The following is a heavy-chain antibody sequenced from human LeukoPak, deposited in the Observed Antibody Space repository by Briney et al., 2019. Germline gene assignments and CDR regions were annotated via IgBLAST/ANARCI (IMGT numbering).Heavy chain of an antibody. V-gene: IGHV4-59*01. D-gene: IGHD6-13*01. CDR3: ARTYSSPRGMDV. J-gene: IGHJ6*02. CDR2: IYYSGST. Sequence: SETLSLTCTVSGGSISSYYWSWIRQPPGKGLEWIGYIYYSGSTNYNPSLKSRVTISVDTSKNQFSLKLSSATAADTAVYYCARTYSSPRGMDVWGQGTTVTVSS. CDR1: GGSISSYY.